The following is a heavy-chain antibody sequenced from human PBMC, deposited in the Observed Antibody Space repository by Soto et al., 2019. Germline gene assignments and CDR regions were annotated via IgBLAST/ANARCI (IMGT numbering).Heavy chain of an antibody. CDR3: AKVRGLSDDAFDI. D-gene: IGHD3-10*01. Sequence: QVQLVESGGGVVQPGRSLRLSCAASGFTFSSYGMHWVRQAPGKGLEWVAVISYDGSNKYYADSVKGRFTIARDNFKNTLYLQMNSLRAEDTAVYYCAKVRGLSDDAFDIWGQGTMVTVSS. CDR2: ISYDGSNK. CDR1: GFTFSSYG. J-gene: IGHJ3*02. V-gene: IGHV3-30*18.